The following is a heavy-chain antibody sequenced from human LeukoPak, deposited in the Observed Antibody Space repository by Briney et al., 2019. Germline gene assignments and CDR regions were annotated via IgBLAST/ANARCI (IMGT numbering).Heavy chain of an antibody. Sequence: ASVKVSCKVSGYTLTELSMHWVRQAPGKGLEWMGGFDPEDGETIYAQKFQGRVTMTEDTSTDTAYMELSSLRSEDTAVYYCAMGPRYGSGSLPVDNWFDPWGQGTLVTVSS. CDR2: FDPEDGET. V-gene: IGHV1-24*01. CDR1: GYTLTELS. J-gene: IGHJ5*02. D-gene: IGHD3-10*01. CDR3: AMGPRYGSGSLPVDNWFDP.